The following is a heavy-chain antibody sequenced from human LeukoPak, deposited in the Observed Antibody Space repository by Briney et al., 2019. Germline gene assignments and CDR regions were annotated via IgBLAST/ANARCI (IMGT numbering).Heavy chain of an antibody. CDR3: TRAVAGHPD. Sequence: SETLSLTCAVSGVPFSNYYWSWVRQSPRQGLEWIGEINHSVYTNYNPSLKSRVTMSIDTSKNQFSLKLTSVTAADAGVYYCTRAVAGHPDWGQGTLVTVSS. V-gene: IGHV4-34*01. CDR2: INHSVYT. J-gene: IGHJ4*02. D-gene: IGHD6-19*01. CDR1: GVPFSNYY.